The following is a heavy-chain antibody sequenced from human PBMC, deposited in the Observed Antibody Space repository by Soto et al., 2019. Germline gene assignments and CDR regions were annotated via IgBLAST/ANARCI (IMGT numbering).Heavy chain of an antibody. CDR1: GGTFSSYA. CDR3: ARHKRYYYDSSGTQD. V-gene: IGHV1-69*12. Sequence: QVQLVQSGAEVKKPGSSVKVSCKASGGTFSSYAISWVRQAPGQGLEWMGGIIPIFGTANYAQKFQGRVTITADESTSTAYMELSSLRAEDTAVYYCARHKRYYYDSSGTQDWGQGTLVTVSS. J-gene: IGHJ4*02. CDR2: IIPIFGTA. D-gene: IGHD3-22*01.